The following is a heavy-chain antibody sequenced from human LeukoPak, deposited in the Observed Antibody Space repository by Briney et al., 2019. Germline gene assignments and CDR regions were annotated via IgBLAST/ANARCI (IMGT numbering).Heavy chain of an antibody. Sequence: ASVKVSCKASGYTFTSYDINWVRQATGQGLEWMGWMNPNSGNTGYAQKFHGRVTITRNTSISTAYMELSSLRSEDTAVYYCAANRLVWDDSTRVDVWGKGTTVTVSS. D-gene: IGHD3-22*01. V-gene: IGHV1-8*03. CDR3: AANRLVWDDSTRVDV. CDR1: GYTFTSYD. J-gene: IGHJ6*04. CDR2: MNPNSGNT.